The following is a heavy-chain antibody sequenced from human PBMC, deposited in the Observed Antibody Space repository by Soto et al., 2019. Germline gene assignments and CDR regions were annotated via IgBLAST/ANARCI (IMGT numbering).Heavy chain of an antibody. V-gene: IGHV4-59*01. J-gene: IGHJ6*02. D-gene: IGHD3-22*01. CDR2: IYYSGST. CDR3: ARDRTDYYYDSSGYQDYYYYGMDV. CDR1: GGSISSYY. Sequence: SETLSLTCTVSGGSISSYYWSWIRQPPGKGLEWIGYIYYSGSTNYNPSLKSRVTISVDTSKNQFSLKLSSVTAADTAVYYCARDRTDYYYDSSGYQDYYYYGMDVWGQGTTVTVSS.